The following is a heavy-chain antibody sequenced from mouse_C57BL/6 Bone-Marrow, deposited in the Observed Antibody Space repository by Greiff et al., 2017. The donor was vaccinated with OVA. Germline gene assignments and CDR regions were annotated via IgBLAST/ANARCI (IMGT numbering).Heavy chain of an antibody. V-gene: IGHV1-53*01. Sequence: QVQLQQPGTELVKPGASVKLSCKASGYTFTSYWMHWVKQRPGQGLEWIGNINPSNGGTNYNEKFKSKVTLTVDKSSSTAYMQLSSLTSEDSAVYYCARWGIYYDYDVPDYWGQGTTLTVSS. CDR1: GYTFTSYW. CDR2: INPSNGGT. J-gene: IGHJ2*01. D-gene: IGHD2-4*01. CDR3: ARWGIYYDYDVPDY.